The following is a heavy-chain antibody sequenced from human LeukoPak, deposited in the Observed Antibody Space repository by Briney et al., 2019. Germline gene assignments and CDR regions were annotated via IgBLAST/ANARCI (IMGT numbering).Heavy chain of an antibody. CDR2: ISYDGSDK. D-gene: IGHD6-19*01. CDR1: GFTFSSSG. CDR3: AKDLSSGWALDY. Sequence: GGSLRLSCAASGFTFSSSGMHWVRQAPGKGLEWVAVISYDGSDKYYADSVKGRFTSSRDNSKNTLYLQMNSLRAEDTAVYYCAKDLSSGWALDYWGQGTLVTVSP. V-gene: IGHV3-30*18. J-gene: IGHJ4*02.